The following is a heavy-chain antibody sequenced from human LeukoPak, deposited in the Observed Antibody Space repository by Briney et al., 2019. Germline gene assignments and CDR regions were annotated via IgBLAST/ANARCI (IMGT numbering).Heavy chain of an antibody. CDR1: GYTFTSPW. Sequence: GGSLRLSCAASGYTFTSPWMSWLWQPPETGLEWVAHMNEDGSGRFYVDSAKGRFTLSRDDTQNSVYLQMNSLRVEDTAVYYCAAWFGEAVPWGQGTLVTVSS. CDR3: AAWFGEAVP. J-gene: IGHJ5*02. CDR2: MNEDGSGR. V-gene: IGHV3-7*01. D-gene: IGHD3-10*01.